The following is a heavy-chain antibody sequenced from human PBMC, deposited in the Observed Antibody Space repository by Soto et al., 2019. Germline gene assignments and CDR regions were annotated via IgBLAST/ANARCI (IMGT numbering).Heavy chain of an antibody. CDR3: AKATYSDIVVVPAAGGHAFDI. Sequence: EVQLLESGGGLVQPGGSLRLSCAASGFTFSSYAMSWVRQAPGKGLEWVSAISGSGGSTYYADSVKGRFTISRDNSKNTLYLQMNSLRAEDTAVYYCAKATYSDIVVVPAAGGHAFDIWGQGTMVTVSS. CDR2: ISGSGGST. D-gene: IGHD2-2*01. CDR1: GFTFSSYA. V-gene: IGHV3-23*01. J-gene: IGHJ3*02.